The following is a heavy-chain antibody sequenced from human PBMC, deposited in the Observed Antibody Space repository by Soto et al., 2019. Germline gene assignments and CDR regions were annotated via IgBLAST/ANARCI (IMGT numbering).Heavy chain of an antibody. Sequence: EVQLVESGGGLVKPGGSLRLSCAASGFTFSSYSMNWVRQAPGKGLEWVSSISSSSSYIYYADSVKGRFTISRDNAKNLLYLQMNSLRAEDRAVYYCARGNVLRYFDWCGAGFDYLGQGTLVTVSS. D-gene: IGHD3-9*01. J-gene: IGHJ4*02. V-gene: IGHV3-21*01. CDR2: ISSSSSYI. CDR1: GFTFSSYS. CDR3: ARGNVLRYFDWCGAGFDY.